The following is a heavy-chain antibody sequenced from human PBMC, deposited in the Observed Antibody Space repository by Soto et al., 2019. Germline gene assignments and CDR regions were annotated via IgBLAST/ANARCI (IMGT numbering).Heavy chain of an antibody. Sequence: PGGSLRLSCAASGFTFSSYAMAWVRQGPGKGLEWISAISGSGGSTYHGDSVKGRFTISRDNSKNTLYVQMNSLRPEDTAIYYCAKGSAHGSPYYFDSWGRGTLVTVSS. V-gene: IGHV3-23*01. CDR3: AKGSAHGSPYYFDS. J-gene: IGHJ4*02. CDR2: ISGSGGST. CDR1: GFTFSSYA. D-gene: IGHD6-25*01.